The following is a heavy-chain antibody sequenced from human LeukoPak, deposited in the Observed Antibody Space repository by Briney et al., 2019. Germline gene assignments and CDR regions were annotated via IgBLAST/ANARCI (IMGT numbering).Heavy chain of an antibody. J-gene: IGHJ6*03. CDR3: ARLPVPDFWSPRYYYYYYMDV. Sequence: PGGSLRLSCAASGFTFSNYEMNWVRQAPGKGLEWISHISNFGDIIHYADSVEGRFTISRDNDKNSIYLQMNSLRAEDTAVYYCARLPVPDFWSPRYYYYYYMDVWGKGTTVTVSS. D-gene: IGHD3-3*01. CDR1: GFTFSNYE. V-gene: IGHV3-48*03. CDR2: ISNFGDII.